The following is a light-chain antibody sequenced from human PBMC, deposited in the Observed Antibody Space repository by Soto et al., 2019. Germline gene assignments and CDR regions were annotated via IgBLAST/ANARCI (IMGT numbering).Light chain of an antibody. CDR2: DAS. Sequence: IPLTHTPTTLSASVGDTCIVMFGVSEDINDWLAWYQQKPGNAPKFLIYDASTLQSGVPSRFSGSGSGTEFTLTISSLQPDDSATYYCQQYKSRRTGGQGTKVDI. J-gene: IGKJ1*01. CDR1: EDINDW. CDR3: QQYKSRRT. V-gene: IGKV1-5*02.